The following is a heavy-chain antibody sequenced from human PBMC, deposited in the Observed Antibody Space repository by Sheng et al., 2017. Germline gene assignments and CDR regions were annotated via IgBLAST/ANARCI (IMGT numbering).Heavy chain of an antibody. CDR3: ARDLAGPFWGITVIRGPFDS. CDR2: INPNSGGT. CDR1: GYTFSGYY. D-gene: IGHD3-10*01. V-gene: IGHV1-2*02. Sequence: QVQLVQSGAEVKKPGASVKVSCKASGYTFSGYYMHWVRQAPGQGLEWMGWINPNSGGTNYAQNFQGRVTMTRDTSISTAYMELSRLRSDDTALYYCARDLAGPFWGITVIRGPFDSWGQGTLVTVSS. J-gene: IGHJ5*01.